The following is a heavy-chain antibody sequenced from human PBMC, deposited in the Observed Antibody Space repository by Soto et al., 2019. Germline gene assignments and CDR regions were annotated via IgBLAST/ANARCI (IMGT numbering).Heavy chain of an antibody. CDR3: ARGGYYDTSGSRNYHYYGMNV. V-gene: IGHV1-18*01. D-gene: IGHD3-9*01. J-gene: IGHJ6*02. Sequence: GASVKVSCKASGYTFTTYGISWVRQAPGQGLEWLGWISAYDGYTTYAQILQGRVFMTTDTSTKTAYMELRSLRSDDTATYFCARGGYYDTSGSRNYHYYGMNVWGQGTTVTVSS. CDR1: GYTFTTYG. CDR2: ISAYDGYT.